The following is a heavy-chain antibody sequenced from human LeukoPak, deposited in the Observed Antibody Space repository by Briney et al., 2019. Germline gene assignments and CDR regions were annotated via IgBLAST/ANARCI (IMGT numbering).Heavy chain of an antibody. CDR3: ERGPNWMDS. J-gene: IGHJ4*02. CDR1: GGSITRSNW. V-gene: IGHV4-4*02. D-gene: IGHD2-2*03. CDR2: IYHSGIT. Sequence: SETLSLTCAVSGGSITRSNWWTCVRQPPGKGLEWIGEIYHSGITSYIPSLKSRVTISVDKSKNQFSLELRSVTAADTAVYYCERGPNWMDSWGQGTLVTVSS.